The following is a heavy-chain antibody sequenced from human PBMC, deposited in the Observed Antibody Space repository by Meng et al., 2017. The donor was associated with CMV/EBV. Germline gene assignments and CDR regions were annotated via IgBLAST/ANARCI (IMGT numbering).Heavy chain of an antibody. CDR2: IDIDGRDI. Sequence: EVQLVESGGCLVQPGGPRRLSGAVLGFALRSYWMHWVRQAPGKGLEWVSRIDIDGRDITYADSVKGRFTISRDTAKNMLYLEMNSLRVEDTAVYYCARGLEEYLGWEMGYWGQGTLVTVSS. CDR1: GFALRSYW. J-gene: IGHJ4*02. D-gene: IGHD2/OR15-2a*01. CDR3: ARGLEEYLGWEMGY. V-gene: IGHV3-74*03.